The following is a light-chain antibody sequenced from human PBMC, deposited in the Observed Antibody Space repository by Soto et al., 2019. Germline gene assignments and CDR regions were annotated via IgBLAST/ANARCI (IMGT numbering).Light chain of an antibody. J-gene: IGKJ1*01. CDR2: DAS. CDR1: QSVSSSS. Sequence: EIVLTQPPGTLSLSPGERATLSCRASQSVSSSSLAWYQQKRGQAPRLLIHDASSRATGIPDRFSGSGSGTDFTLTISRLEPEDFAVYYCQQYGGSPRTFGQGTKVEVK. CDR3: QQYGGSPRT. V-gene: IGKV3-20*01.